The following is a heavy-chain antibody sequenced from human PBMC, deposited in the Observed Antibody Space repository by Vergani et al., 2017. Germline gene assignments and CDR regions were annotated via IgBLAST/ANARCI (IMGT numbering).Heavy chain of an antibody. CDR2: IKSKTDGGTT. CDR1: GFTFSNAW. Sequence: EVQLLESGGGLVQPGGSLRLSCAASGFTFSNAWMSWVRQAPGKGLEWVGRIKSKTDGGTTDYAAPVKGRFTISRDDSKNTLYLQMNSLKTEDTAVYYCTTDIGDYVGWGAFDIWGQGTMVTVSS. D-gene: IGHD4-17*01. J-gene: IGHJ3*02. CDR3: TTDIGDYVGWGAFDI. V-gene: IGHV3-15*01.